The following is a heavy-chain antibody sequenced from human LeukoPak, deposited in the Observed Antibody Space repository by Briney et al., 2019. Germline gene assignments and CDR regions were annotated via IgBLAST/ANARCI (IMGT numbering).Heavy chain of an antibody. V-gene: IGHV4-34*01. CDR2: INHSGST. D-gene: IGHD5-18*01. CDR1: GGSFSGYY. Sequence: PSETLSLTCAVYGGSFSGYYWSWIRQPPGKGLEWIGGINHSGSTNYNPSLKSRVTISVDTSKNQFSLKLSSVTAADTAVYYCVVDTAMVTLFDYWGQGTLVTVSS. J-gene: IGHJ4*02. CDR3: VVDTAMVTLFDY.